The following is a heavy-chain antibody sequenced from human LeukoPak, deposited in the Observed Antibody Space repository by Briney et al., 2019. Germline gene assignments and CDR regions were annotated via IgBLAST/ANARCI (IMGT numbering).Heavy chain of an antibody. D-gene: IGHD1-26*01. V-gene: IGHV1-2*06. CDR3: ARGGDLEGIVF. J-gene: IGHJ4*02. CDR1: GYRFTEYY. Sequence: ASVTVSCKASGYRFTEYYIHWVRQAPGQGPEWMGRINPDSGGTDFAPRFQGRVTMTRDTSTSTVYMELSRLRSDDTAVYYCARGGDLEGIVFWGQGSLVTVSS. CDR2: INPDSGGT.